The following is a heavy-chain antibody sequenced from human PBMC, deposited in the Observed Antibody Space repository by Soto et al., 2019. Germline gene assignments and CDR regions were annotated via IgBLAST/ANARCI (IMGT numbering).Heavy chain of an antibody. CDR1: GFTFSSYG. Sequence: LRLSCAASGFTFSSYGMSWVRQAPGKGLEWVSTISGSGGSTYYADSVKGRFTISRDNSKNTLYLQMNSLRAEDTAVYYCAKNYDFWSGYGSPTWFDPWGQGTQVTVSS. CDR3: AKNYDFWSGYGSPTWFDP. D-gene: IGHD3-3*01. J-gene: IGHJ5*02. CDR2: ISGSGGST. V-gene: IGHV3-23*01.